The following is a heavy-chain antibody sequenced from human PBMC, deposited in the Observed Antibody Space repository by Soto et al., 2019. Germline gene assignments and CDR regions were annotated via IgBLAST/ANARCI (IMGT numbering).Heavy chain of an antibody. J-gene: IGHJ5*02. V-gene: IGHV3-23*01. CDR2: ISGSGGST. CDR1: GFTFSSYA. CDR3: AKDPYGDYVDWFDP. D-gene: IGHD4-17*01. Sequence: EVQLLESGGGLVQPGGSLRLSCAASGFTFSSYAMSWVRQAPGKGLEWVSAISGSGGSTYYADSVKGRFTISRDNSKNTMYLQMNGLRAEDTAVDYCAKDPYGDYVDWFDPWGQGTLVTVSS.